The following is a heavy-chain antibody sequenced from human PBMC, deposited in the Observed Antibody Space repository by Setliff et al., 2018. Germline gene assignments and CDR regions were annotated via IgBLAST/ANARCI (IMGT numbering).Heavy chain of an antibody. J-gene: IGHJ5*02. D-gene: IGHD2-2*01. V-gene: IGHV4-38-2*01. CDR3: ARGGGGYHAAS. Sequence: SETLSLTCAVSDFSVPTVYYWGWIRQPPGKGLEWIASVYYSGTTYYNPSLESRVTMSVDTSKSHFSLELTSVTAADTAVYYCARGGGGYHAASWGQGILVTVS. CDR1: DFSVPTVYY. CDR2: VYYSGTT.